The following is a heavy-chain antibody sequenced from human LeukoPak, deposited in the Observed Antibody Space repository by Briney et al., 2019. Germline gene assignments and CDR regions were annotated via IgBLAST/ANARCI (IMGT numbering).Heavy chain of an antibody. V-gene: IGHV3-30*18. CDR3: AKDRETTASGTFDY. D-gene: IGHD1-1*01. CDR2: ISDDGRNK. Sequence: GRSLRLSCAASGFTFNNYGMHYVRQAPGKGLEWVAVISDDGRNKKYADSVRGRFTISRDDSNNTLYLQMNSLGAEDTGVYYCAKDRETTASGTFDYWGQGTLVTVSS. CDR1: GFTFNNYG. J-gene: IGHJ4*02.